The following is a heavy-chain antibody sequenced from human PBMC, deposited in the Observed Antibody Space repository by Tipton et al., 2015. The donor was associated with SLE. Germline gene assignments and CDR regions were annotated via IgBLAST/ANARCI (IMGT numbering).Heavy chain of an antibody. Sequence: GLVKPSETLSLTCTVSGASISSYYWSWVRQPPGKGLEWIGYIYHGGSTNYNPSLKSRVTISEDTSKNQFSLKLSSVTAADTAVYYCASLGYSYGLGFDYWGQGTLVTVSS. CDR2: IYHGGST. CDR1: GASISSYY. V-gene: IGHV4-59*01. D-gene: IGHD5-18*01. CDR3: ASLGYSYGLGFDY. J-gene: IGHJ4*02.